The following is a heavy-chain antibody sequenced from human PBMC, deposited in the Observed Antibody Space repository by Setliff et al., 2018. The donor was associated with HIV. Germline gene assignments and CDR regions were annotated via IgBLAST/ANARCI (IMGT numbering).Heavy chain of an antibody. J-gene: IGHJ4*02. CDR1: GYTFTTYG. CDR3: ARDGPSYSSRSYGRHFDY. CDR2: ISTYSDET. V-gene: IGHV1-18*01. Sequence: ASVKVSCKPSGYTFTTYGLSWVRQAPGQGLEWMGWISTYSDETSYAQNLQGRVTMTTDTSTSTAYMELRSLRFDDTAVYYCARDGPSYSSRSYGRHFDYWGQGTLVTVSS. D-gene: IGHD6-13*01.